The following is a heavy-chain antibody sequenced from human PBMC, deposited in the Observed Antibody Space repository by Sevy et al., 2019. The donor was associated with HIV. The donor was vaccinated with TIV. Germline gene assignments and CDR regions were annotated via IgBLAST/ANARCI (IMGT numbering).Heavy chain of an antibody. D-gene: IGHD6-13*01. CDR1: GFTFSNFG. Sequence: GESLKISCTASGFTFSNFGMHWVRQVPGKGLDWVTFIRYDGSDKYYAASVKGRFTISRDDSKNRLYLQMDSLRPDDTAIYYCAKDLAGPGRRYFDYWGQGTLVTVSS. J-gene: IGHJ4*02. CDR3: AKDLAGPGRRYFDY. V-gene: IGHV3-30*02. CDR2: IRYDGSDK.